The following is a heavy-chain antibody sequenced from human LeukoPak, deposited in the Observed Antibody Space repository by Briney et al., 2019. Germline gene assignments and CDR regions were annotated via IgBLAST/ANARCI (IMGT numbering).Heavy chain of an antibody. CDR3: ARAVYYYDSSGYPYWYFDL. Sequence: SETLSLTCIVSGGSISSYYWSWIRQPPGKGLEWIGYIYYSGSTNYNPSLKSRVTISVDTSKNQFSLKLSSVTAADTAVYYCARAVYYYDSSGYPYWYFDLWGRGTLVTVSS. V-gene: IGHV4-59*01. CDR2: IYYSGST. J-gene: IGHJ2*01. D-gene: IGHD3-22*01. CDR1: GGSISSYY.